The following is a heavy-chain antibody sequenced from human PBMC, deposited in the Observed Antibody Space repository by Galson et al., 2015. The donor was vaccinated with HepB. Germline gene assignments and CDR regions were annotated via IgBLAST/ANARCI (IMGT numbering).Heavy chain of an antibody. D-gene: IGHD4-17*01. J-gene: IGHJ6*02. CDR3: ARGVDGDYYGLDV. Sequence: CAISEDSVSNNKATWNWIRQSPSRGLEWLGRTYFVSMWYNDYAISVKSRLTINPDTSKNQFSLQLNSLTPEDTAVYYCARGVDGDYYGLDVWGQGTTVTVSS. CDR1: EDSVSNNKAT. V-gene: IGHV6-1*01. CDR2: TYFVSMWYN.